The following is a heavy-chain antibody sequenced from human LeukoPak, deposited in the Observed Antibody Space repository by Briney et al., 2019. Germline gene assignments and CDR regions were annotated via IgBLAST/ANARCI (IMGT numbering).Heavy chain of an antibody. Sequence: ASVKVSCKASGYTFTSYAMHWVRQAPGQRLEWMGWINAGNGNTKYSQKFQGRVTITRDTSTSTAYMELRSLRSDDTAVYYCARAGQGLRLGELSFENYWGQGTLVTVSS. V-gene: IGHV1-3*01. D-gene: IGHD3-16*02. CDR2: INAGNGNT. J-gene: IGHJ4*02. CDR3: ARAGQGLRLGELSFENY. CDR1: GYTFTSYA.